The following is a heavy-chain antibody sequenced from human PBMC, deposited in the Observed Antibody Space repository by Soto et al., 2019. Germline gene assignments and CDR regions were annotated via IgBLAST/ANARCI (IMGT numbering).Heavy chain of an antibody. J-gene: IGHJ4*02. CDR3: ARVWPNKPTLKLDDYGASRPFDY. CDR2: IYYSGST. D-gene: IGHD4-17*01. V-gene: IGHV4-39*01. CDR1: GGSISSSSYY. Sequence: QLQLQESGPGLVKPSETLSLTCTVSGGSISSSSYYWGWIRQPPGKGLEWIGSIYYSGSTYYNPSLKSRVTISVDTSKNQFSLKLSSVTAADTAVYYCARVWPNKPTLKLDDYGASRPFDYWGQGTLVTVSS.